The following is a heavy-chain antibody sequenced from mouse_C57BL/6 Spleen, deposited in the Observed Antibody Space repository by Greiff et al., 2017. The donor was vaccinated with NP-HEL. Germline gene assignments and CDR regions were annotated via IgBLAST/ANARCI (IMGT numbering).Heavy chain of an antibody. CDR2: INPNNGGT. CDR3: ARMGCDYEGFDY. CDR1: GYTFTDYY. J-gene: IGHJ2*01. D-gene: IGHD2-13*01. Sequence: EVQLQQSGPELVKPGASVKISCKASGYTFTDYYMNWVKQRPGKSLEWIGDINPNNGGTSYNQKFKGKATLTVDKSSSTAYMELRSLTSEDSAVYYCARMGCDYEGFDYWGQGTTLTVSA. V-gene: IGHV1-26*01.